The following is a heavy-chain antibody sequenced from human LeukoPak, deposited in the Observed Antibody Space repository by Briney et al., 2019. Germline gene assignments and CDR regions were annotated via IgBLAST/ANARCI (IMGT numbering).Heavy chain of an antibody. CDR1: GYTFTIYG. V-gene: IGHV1-18*01. J-gene: IGHJ6*03. Sequence: ASVKVSCKASGYTFTIYGISWVRQAPGQGLEWMGWISAYNGNTNYAQKLQGRVTMTTDTSTSTAYMELRSLRSDDTAVYYCARSQYYYDSSGSGYYMDVWGKGTTVTISS. D-gene: IGHD3-22*01. CDR2: ISAYNGNT. CDR3: ARSQYYYDSSGSGYYMDV.